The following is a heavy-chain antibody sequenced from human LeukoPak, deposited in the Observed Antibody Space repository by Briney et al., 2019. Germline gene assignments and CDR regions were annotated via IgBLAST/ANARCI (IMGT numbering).Heavy chain of an antibody. CDR2: IPYSGST. CDR3: AREGTAGTNLNWFDP. J-gene: IGHJ5*02. V-gene: IGHV4-59*01. D-gene: IGHD1-1*01. CDR1: GGSISSYY. Sequence: SETLSLTCTVSGGSISSYYWSWIRQPPGKGLEWIGYIPYSGSTNFNPSLKSRVTISVDTSKNQFSLKLGSVTAADTAVYYCAREGTAGTNLNWFDPWGQGTLVTVSS.